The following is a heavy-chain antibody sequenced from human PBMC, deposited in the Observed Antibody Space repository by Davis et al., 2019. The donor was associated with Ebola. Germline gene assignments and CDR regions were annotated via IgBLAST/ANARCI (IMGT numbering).Heavy chain of an antibody. CDR2: IYYSGST. J-gene: IGHJ4*02. Sequence: PSETLSLTCTVSGGSISSSSYYWGWIRQPPGKGLEWIGSIYYSGSTYYNPSLKSRVTISVDTSKNQFSLKLSSVTAADTAVYYCARASWELLGTNFDYWGQGTLVTVSS. D-gene: IGHD1-26*01. CDR3: ARASWELLGTNFDY. CDR1: GGSISSSSYY. V-gene: IGHV4-39*07.